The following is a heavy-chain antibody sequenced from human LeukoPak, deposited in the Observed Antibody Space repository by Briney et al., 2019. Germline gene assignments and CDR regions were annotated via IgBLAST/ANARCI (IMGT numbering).Heavy chain of an antibody. V-gene: IGHV4-31*03. CDR3: ARVRGDNIVATIDWFDP. CDR2: IYYSGST. Sequence: PSETLSLTCTVSGGSISSGDYYWSWIRQHPGKGLEWIGYIYYSGSTYYNPSLKSRVTISVDTSKNQFSLKLSSVTAADTAVYYCARVRGDNIVATIDWFDPWGQGTLVTVSS. D-gene: IGHD5-12*01. J-gene: IGHJ5*02. CDR1: GGSISSGDYY.